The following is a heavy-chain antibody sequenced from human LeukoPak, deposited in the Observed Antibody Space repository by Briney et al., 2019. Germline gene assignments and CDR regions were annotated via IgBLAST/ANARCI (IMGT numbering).Heavy chain of an antibody. V-gene: IGHV1-18*01. Sequence: GASVKVSCKASGYIFTSYGISWVRQAPGQGLEWMGWISVYNDNKNYAQKFQSRVTMTTDPSTSTAHMELRSLRSDDTAVYYCARDNDYVWGSYRYPGYWGQGTLVTVPS. CDR1: GYIFTSYG. CDR3: ARDNDYVWGSYRYPGY. CDR2: ISVYNDNK. J-gene: IGHJ4*02. D-gene: IGHD3-16*02.